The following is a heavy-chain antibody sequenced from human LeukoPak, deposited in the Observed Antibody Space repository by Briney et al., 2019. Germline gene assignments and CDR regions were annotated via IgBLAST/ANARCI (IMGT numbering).Heavy chain of an antibody. V-gene: IGHV4-59*01. J-gene: IGHJ4*02. CDR3: ARAYFETSGYYTHFDS. CDR1: GGSISSYY. Sequence: SETLSLTCTVSGGSISSYYWSWIRQPPGKGLAWIVSIYYGGSTNYNPSLKSRVTISVDTSKNQFSLRLSSVTAADTAVYYCARAYFETSGYYTHFDSWGQGTLVTVSS. D-gene: IGHD3-22*01. CDR2: IYYGGST.